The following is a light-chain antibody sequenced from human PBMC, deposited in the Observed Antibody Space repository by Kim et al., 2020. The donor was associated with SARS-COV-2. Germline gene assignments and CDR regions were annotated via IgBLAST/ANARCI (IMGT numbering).Light chain of an antibody. CDR2: DVS. Sequence: QSALTQPASVSGSPGQSITISCTGTSSDVGGYNYVSWYQQHPGKAPKLMIYDVSKRPSGVSNRSSGSKSGNTASLTISGLQAEDEADYYCSSYTSSSSSVFGTGTKVTVL. J-gene: IGLJ1*01. CDR3: SSYTSSSSSV. V-gene: IGLV2-14*01. CDR1: SSDVGGYNY.